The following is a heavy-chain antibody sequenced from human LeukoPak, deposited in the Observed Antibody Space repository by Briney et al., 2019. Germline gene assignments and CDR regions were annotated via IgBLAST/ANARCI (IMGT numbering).Heavy chain of an antibody. Sequence: ASVKVSCKASGYTFTRYFMHWVRQAPGQGLEWMGIINPNGGSTSYAQKLQGRVTMTTDTSTSTAYMELRSLRSDDTAVYYCARENPYYDILTGYYSGYYGMDVWGQGTTVTVSS. D-gene: IGHD3-9*01. J-gene: IGHJ6*02. CDR1: GYTFTRYF. CDR3: ARENPYYDILTGYYSGYYGMDV. V-gene: IGHV1-46*01. CDR2: INPNGGST.